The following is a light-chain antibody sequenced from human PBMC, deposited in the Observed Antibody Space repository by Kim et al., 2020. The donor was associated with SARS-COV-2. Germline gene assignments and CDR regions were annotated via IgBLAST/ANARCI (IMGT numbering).Light chain of an antibody. CDR3: QSYGSSLSGVV. Sequence: QSVLTQPPSVSGAPGQRVTISCTGSSSNIGAGYDVHWYQQLPGTAPKLLIYGNSNRPSGVPDRFSGSKSGTSLSLVITGLQAEDEANYYCQSYGSSLSGVVFGGGTQLTVL. CDR2: GNS. V-gene: IGLV1-40*01. CDR1: SSNIGAGYD. J-gene: IGLJ2*01.